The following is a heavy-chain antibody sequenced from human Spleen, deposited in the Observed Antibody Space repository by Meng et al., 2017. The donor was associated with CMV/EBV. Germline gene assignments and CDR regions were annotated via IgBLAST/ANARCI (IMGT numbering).Heavy chain of an antibody. CDR1: GFTFSSYS. J-gene: IGHJ3*02. Sequence: GGSLRLSCAASGFTFSSYSMNWVRQAPGKGLEWVSSISTSSDSIYYADSVKGRFTISRDNAKNSLYLQMNSLRAEDTALYYCAKAATTVITLEAFDIWGQGTMVTVSS. CDR2: ISTSSDSI. D-gene: IGHD4-11*01. V-gene: IGHV3-21*04. CDR3: AKAATTVITLEAFDI.